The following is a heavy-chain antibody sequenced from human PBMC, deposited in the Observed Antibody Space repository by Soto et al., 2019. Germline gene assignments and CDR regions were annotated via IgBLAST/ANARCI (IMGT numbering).Heavy chain of an antibody. CDR3: STDSYDFVWGSYRFLQY. CDR1: GFLFNNAW. J-gene: IGHJ4*02. V-gene: IGHV3-15*01. Sequence: PGGSLRLSCEASGFLFNNAWMSWVRQPPGKGLEWVGRIKRKTDGATTDYAPPVRRRFTISRDDSKNTLYLQMNSLKTEDTAVYFCSTDSYDFVWGSYRFLQYRGQGTLVTVSS. D-gene: IGHD3-16*02. CDR2: IKRKTDGATT.